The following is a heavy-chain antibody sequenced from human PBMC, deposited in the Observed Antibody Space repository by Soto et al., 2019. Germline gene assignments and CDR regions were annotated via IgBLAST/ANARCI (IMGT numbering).Heavy chain of an antibody. CDR2: IYHSGST. CDR3: ARDQLEGNWFDP. Sequence: QLQLQESGSGLVRPSQTLSLTCAVSGGSISSGGYSWNWFRQPPGKGLEWIGYIYHSGSTLYNPSLKSRVTISVDKAKNQFSLKLSSVTAADTAVYYCARDQLEGNWFDPWCQGTLVTVSS. V-gene: IGHV4-30-2*01. J-gene: IGHJ5*02. CDR1: GGSISSGGYS. D-gene: IGHD1-1*01.